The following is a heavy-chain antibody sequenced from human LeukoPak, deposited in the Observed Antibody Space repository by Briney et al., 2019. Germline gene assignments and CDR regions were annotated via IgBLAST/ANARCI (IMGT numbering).Heavy chain of an antibody. CDR2: IYYSGST. D-gene: IGHD3-22*01. J-gene: IGHJ2*01. Sequence: SETLSLTCTVSGGSISSYYWSWIRQPPGKGLEWIGYIYYSGSTNYNPSLKSRVTISVDTSKNQFSLKLSSVTAADTAVYYCARDPPSGYYRDWYFDLWGRGTLVTVSS. V-gene: IGHV4-59*01. CDR3: ARDPPSGYYRDWYFDL. CDR1: GGSISSYY.